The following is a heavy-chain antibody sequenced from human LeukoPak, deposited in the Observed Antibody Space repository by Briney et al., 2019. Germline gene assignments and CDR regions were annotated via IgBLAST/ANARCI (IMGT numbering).Heavy chain of an antibody. CDR1: GYTFTDYY. CDR2: INPNSGVA. CDR3: ARAGSAVALGFAY. D-gene: IGHD6-19*01. Sequence: GASVTVSFKASGYTFTDYYMHWVRQAPGQGGEWMGWINPNSGVANYAQEFQGRVTMTRDTSISTAYMELSRLRSDDTAVYYCARAGSAVALGFAYWGQGTLVTVSS. J-gene: IGHJ4*02. V-gene: IGHV1-2*02.